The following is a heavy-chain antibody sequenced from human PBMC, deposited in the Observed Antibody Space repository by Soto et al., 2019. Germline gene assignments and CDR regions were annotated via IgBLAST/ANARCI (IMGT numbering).Heavy chain of an antibody. CDR1: GGSISSYY. CDR3: ARHLPCSGGSCYQDY. V-gene: IGHV4-59*08. Sequence: PSETLSLTCTVSGGSISSYYWRCIRQPPGKGLEWIGYIYYSGSTNYNPSLKSRVTISVDTSKNQFSLKLSSVTAADTAVYYCARHLPCSGGSCYQDYWGQGTLVTVS. J-gene: IGHJ4*02. CDR2: IYYSGST. D-gene: IGHD2-15*01.